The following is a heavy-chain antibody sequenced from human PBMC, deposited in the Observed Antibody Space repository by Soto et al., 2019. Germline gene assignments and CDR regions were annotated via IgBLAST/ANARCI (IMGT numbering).Heavy chain of an antibody. CDR3: ARGRYGDY. V-gene: IGHV1-18*01. Sequence: QVHLVQSGAEVKKPGASVKVSCKGCGYAFTTYGITWVRQAPGQGLEWMGWISAHKGNTNYAQKLQGRVTVTRDTSTSTAYMELRSLRSDGTAVYYCARGRYGDYWGQGALVTVSS. CDR2: ISAHKGNT. J-gene: IGHJ4*02. CDR1: GYAFTTYG. D-gene: IGHD1-1*01.